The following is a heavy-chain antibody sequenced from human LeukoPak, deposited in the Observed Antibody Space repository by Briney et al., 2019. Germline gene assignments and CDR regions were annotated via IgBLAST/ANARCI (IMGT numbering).Heavy chain of an antibody. J-gene: IGHJ4*02. V-gene: IGHV3-74*01. CDR3: ARDDGYNRFDY. CDR2: INSDGFST. CDR1: GFTFSSFW. D-gene: IGHD5-24*01. Sequence: GGSLRLSCAASGFTFSSFWIHWVRQVPGKGLVWVSRINSDGFSTSYADSVKGRFTISRDTAKNTLYLQMNSLRAEDTAVYYCARDDGYNRFDYWGQGTLVTVSS.